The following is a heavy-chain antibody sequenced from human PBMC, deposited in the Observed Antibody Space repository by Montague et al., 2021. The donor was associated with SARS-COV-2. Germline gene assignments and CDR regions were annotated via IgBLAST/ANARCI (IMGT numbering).Heavy chain of an antibody. D-gene: IGHD2-8*01. CDR1: GGSISSPDYY. CDR3: ARQLPSYCATNKFYPYYFDG. V-gene: IGHV4-39*01. Sequence: SETLSLTCTVSGGSISSPDYYWGWIRQSPGKGLEWIGSISYTGRTYYNPSLRSRVSFSVDTSKNHFSLSLSSVTVADTAVYFCARQLPSYCATNKFYPYYFDGWGQGALVTVPS. J-gene: IGHJ4*02. CDR2: ISYTGRT.